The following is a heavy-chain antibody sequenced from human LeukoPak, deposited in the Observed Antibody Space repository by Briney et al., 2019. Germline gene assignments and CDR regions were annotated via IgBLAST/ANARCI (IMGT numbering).Heavy chain of an antibody. Sequence: GGSLRLSGAVSGFPFSDAWMNWVRQVPGRGLEWVGLIKSKTNGGTTDYTTPVKGRFTISRDDSKNTLYLQMNSLKIEDTAVYYCVRELSGSFDYWGQGTLVTVSS. D-gene: IGHD3-10*01. CDR3: VRELSGSFDY. CDR1: GFPFSDAW. J-gene: IGHJ4*02. V-gene: IGHV3-15*07. CDR2: IKSKTNGGTT.